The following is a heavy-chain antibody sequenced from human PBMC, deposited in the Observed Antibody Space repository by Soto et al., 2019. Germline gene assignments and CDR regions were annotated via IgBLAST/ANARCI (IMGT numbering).Heavy chain of an antibody. V-gene: IGHV2-5*02. Sequence: QITLKESGPTLVKPTQTLTLTCTFSGFSLSTSGVGVGWIRQPPGKALEWLALIYWDDDKRYSPSLKSRLTLTKDTSKNQVVLTMTNMDPVDTATYYCAHRGMLGAGFDYWGQGTLVTVSS. CDR1: GFSLSTSGVG. J-gene: IGHJ4*02. D-gene: IGHD3-16*01. CDR3: AHRGMLGAGFDY. CDR2: IYWDDDK.